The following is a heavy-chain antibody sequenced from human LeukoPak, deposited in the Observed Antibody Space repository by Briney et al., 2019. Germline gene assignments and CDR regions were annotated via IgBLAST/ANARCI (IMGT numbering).Heavy chain of an antibody. CDR1: GFTLSTYW. D-gene: IGHD6-13*01. V-gene: IGHV3-74*01. J-gene: IGHJ4*02. CDR3: ARGSWSAADTNIDY. Sequence: GGSLRLSCAASGFTLSTYWMHWVRQGPGKGLVWVSCINSDGSRTTYADSVKGRFTISRDNAKNTLYVQMNTLRVEDTAVYYCARGSWSAADTNIDYWGQGTLVTVSS. CDR2: INSDGSRT.